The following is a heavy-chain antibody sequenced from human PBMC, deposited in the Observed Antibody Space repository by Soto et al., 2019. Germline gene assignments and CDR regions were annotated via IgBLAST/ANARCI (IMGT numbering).Heavy chain of an antibody. J-gene: IGHJ6*02. Sequence: GESLKISCKGSGYSFTSYWISWVRQMPGKGLEWMGRIDPSDSYTNYSPSFQGHVTISADKSISTAYLQWSSLKASDTAMYYCARRPGDEQNYYYYYGMDVWGQGTTVTVSS. D-gene: IGHD4-17*01. CDR3: ARRPGDEQNYYYYYGMDV. CDR1: GYSFTSYW. V-gene: IGHV5-10-1*01. CDR2: IDPSDSYT.